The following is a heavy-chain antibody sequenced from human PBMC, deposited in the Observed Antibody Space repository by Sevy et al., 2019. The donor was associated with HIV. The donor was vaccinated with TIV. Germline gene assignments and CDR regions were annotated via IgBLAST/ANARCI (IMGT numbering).Heavy chain of an antibody. Sequence: ASVKVSCKASGYTFTNYRIYWVRQAPGQGLEWMEWISPFNGDTNYVQKLQGRVTMITDTSTSTAYMELRSLRSDDTAVRYCARAYCSGGSCYSLAYWGQGTLVTVSS. J-gene: IGHJ4*02. V-gene: IGHV1-18*01. CDR1: GYTFTNYR. D-gene: IGHD2-15*01. CDR2: ISPFNGDT. CDR3: ARAYCSGGSCYSLAY.